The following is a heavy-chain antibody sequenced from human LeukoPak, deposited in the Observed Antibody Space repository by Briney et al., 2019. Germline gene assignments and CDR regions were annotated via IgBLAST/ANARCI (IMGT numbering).Heavy chain of an antibody. CDR2: IIPILGIA. Sequence: PEASVKVSCKASGGTFSSYAISWVRQAPGQGLEWMGRIIPILGIANYAQKFQGRVTITADKSTSTAYMELSSLRSGDTAVYYCARGQQWLVLIFDYWGQGTLVTVSS. D-gene: IGHD6-19*01. CDR3: ARGQQWLVLIFDY. V-gene: IGHV1-69*04. J-gene: IGHJ4*02. CDR1: GGTFSSYA.